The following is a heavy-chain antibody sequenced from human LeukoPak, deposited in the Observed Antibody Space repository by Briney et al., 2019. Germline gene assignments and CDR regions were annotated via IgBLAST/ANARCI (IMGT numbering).Heavy chain of an antibody. CDR2: ISWNSGSI. V-gene: IGHV3-9*01. J-gene: IGHJ4*02. CDR3: ARDGFTMVRGDPHPFDY. D-gene: IGHD3-10*01. Sequence: PGGSLRLSCTASGFTFDDYAMHWVRQAPGKGLEWVSGISWNSGSIGYADSVKGRFTISRDNSKNTLYLQMNSLRAEDTAVYYCARDGFTMVRGDPHPFDYWGQGTLVTVSS. CDR1: GFTFDDYA.